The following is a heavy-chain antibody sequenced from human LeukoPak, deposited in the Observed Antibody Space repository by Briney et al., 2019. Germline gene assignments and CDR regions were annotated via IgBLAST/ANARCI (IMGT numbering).Heavy chain of an antibody. D-gene: IGHD1-26*01. Sequence: PGGSLRLSCAASGFTFSDDYMNWIQQAPGKGLEWVAYISSSGSTKYYPDSVKGRFTISRDNAKNSLYLRMNSLRADDTAVYYCARDASRGSYGGLDHWGQGTLVTVSS. CDR2: ISSSGSTK. V-gene: IGHV3-11*01. CDR1: GFTFSDDY. CDR3: ARDASRGSYGGLDH. J-gene: IGHJ4*02.